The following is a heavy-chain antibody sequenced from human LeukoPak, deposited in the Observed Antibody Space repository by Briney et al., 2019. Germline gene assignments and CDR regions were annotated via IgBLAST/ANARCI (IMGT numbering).Heavy chain of an antibody. CDR1: GLSISDHS. CDR2: ISYNSRRI. Sequence: GGSLRLSCTPSGLSISDHSMNWVRQAPGKGLEWVSSISYNSRRIHYADSVRGRFTISRDSAKNSLYLQMNSLRAEDTAVYYCARLVESDYWGQGTLVTVSS. J-gene: IGHJ4*02. V-gene: IGHV3-21*01. CDR3: ARLVESDY. D-gene: IGHD1-26*01.